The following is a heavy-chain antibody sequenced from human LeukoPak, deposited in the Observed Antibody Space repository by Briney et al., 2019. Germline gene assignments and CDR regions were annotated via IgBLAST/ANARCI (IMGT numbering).Heavy chain of an antibody. V-gene: IGHV4-34*01. Sequence: SETLSLTCAVYGGSFSGYYWSWIRQPPGKGLEWIGEINHSGSTNYNPSLKSRVTISVDTSKNQFSLKLSSVTAADTAVYYCARDWDVGTMDVWGKGTTVTVSS. J-gene: IGHJ6*04. D-gene: IGHD7-27*01. CDR2: INHSGST. CDR1: GGSFSGYY. CDR3: ARDWDVGTMDV.